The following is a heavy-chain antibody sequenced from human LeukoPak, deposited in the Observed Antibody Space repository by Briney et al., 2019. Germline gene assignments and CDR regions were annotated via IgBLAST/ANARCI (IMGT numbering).Heavy chain of an antibody. J-gene: IGHJ4*02. CDR1: GGSISSYF. V-gene: IGHV4-59*08. CDR2: IYYSGST. Sequence: SETLSLTCTVSGGSISSYFWSWIRQPPGKGLEWIGYIYYSGSTNYNPSLKSRVTMSGDTSKNQFSLKLSSVTAADTAVYYCARLSGVGALDYWGQGTLVTVSS. CDR3: ARLSGVGALDY. D-gene: IGHD3-3*01.